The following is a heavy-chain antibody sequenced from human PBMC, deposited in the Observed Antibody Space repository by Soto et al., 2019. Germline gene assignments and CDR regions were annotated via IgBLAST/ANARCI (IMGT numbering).Heavy chain of an antibody. CDR2: ITSSGGTI. D-gene: IGHD3-10*01. V-gene: IGHV3-11*01. CDR1: GFTFSYYY. Sequence: GGSRRRSWAASGFTFSYYYMSWIRQPPGKGLEWISYITSSGGTIYYADSVKGRFTISRDNAKNSLYLQMNGLRAEDTAVYYCARDPLHHGSTFDYWGQGTLVTVSS. J-gene: IGHJ4*02. CDR3: ARDPLHHGSTFDY.